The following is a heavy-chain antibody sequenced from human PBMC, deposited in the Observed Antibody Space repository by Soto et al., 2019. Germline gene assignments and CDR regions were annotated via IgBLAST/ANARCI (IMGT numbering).Heavy chain of an antibody. Sequence: ASVKVSCKASGYTFTSYDINWVRQATGQGLEWMGWMNPNSGNTGYAQKFQGRVTMTRNTSISTAYMELSSLRSEDTAVYYCARGVEDACSGGSCYWFDPWGQGTLVTVSS. CDR2: MNPNSGNT. CDR1: GYTFTSYD. D-gene: IGHD2-15*01. CDR3: ARGVEDACSGGSCYWFDP. V-gene: IGHV1-8*01. J-gene: IGHJ5*02.